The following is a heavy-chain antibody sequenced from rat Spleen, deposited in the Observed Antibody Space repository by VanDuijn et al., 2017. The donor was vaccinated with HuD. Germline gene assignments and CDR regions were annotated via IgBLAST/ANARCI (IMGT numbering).Heavy chain of an antibody. Sequence: EVQLVESGGGLVQPGRSLKLSCAASGFTFSDYYMAWVRQAPKKGLEWVASISYEGSSTYYRDSVKGRFTISRDDAKNTQYLQMDSLRSEDSATYYCARPYNNYFDYWGQGVMVTVSS. CDR3: ARPYNNYFDY. CDR2: ISYEGSST. V-gene: IGHV5-22*01. J-gene: IGHJ2*01. CDR1: GFTFSDYY. D-gene: IGHD1-10*01.